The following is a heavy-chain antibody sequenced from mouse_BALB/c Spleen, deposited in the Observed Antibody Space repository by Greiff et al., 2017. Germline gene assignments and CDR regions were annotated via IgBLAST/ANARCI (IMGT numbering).Heavy chain of an antibody. CDR2: IDPEHGNT. V-gene: IGHV14-1*02. CDR3: AERYYAMDY. J-gene: IGHJ4*01. CDR1: GFNFKDYY. Sequence: EVQLQQSGAELVRPGALVKLSCKASGFNFKDYYMHWVKQRPEQGLEWIGWIDPEHGNTIYDPKFQGKASITAYTSSNIAYLRLRRLTSEDTAVYCSAERYYAMDYWGQGTSVTVSS.